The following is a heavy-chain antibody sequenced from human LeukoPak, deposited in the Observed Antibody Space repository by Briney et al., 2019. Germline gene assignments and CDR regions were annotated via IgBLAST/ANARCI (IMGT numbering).Heavy chain of an antibody. D-gene: IGHD2-15*01. Sequence: SETLSLTCTVSGGSISSYYWSWILQPAGKGLEWIGRIYTSGSTNYNPSLKSRVTMSVDTSKNQFSLKLSSVTAADTAVYYCARGAPGYCSGGSCYTPFFDYWGQGTLVTVSS. CDR1: GGSISSYY. V-gene: IGHV4-4*07. CDR2: IYTSGST. J-gene: IGHJ4*02. CDR3: ARGAPGYCSGGSCYTPFFDY.